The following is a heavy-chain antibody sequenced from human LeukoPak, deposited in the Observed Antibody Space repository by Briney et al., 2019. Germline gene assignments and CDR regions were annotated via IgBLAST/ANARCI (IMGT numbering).Heavy chain of an antibody. V-gene: IGHV4-34*01. CDR1: GGSFSGYY. Sequence: SETLSLTCAVYGGSFSGYYWSWIRQPPGKGLEWIGEINHSGSTNYNPSLKSRVTISVDTSKNQFSLKLSSVTAADTAVYYCARGRPQMATIRVFLNWFDPWGQGTLVTVSS. CDR2: INHSGST. J-gene: IGHJ5*02. D-gene: IGHD5-24*01. CDR3: ARGRPQMATIRVFLNWFDP.